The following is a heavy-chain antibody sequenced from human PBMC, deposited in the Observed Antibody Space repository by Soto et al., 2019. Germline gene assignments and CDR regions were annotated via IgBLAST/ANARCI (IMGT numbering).Heavy chain of an antibody. V-gene: IGHV1-8*01. CDR2: IQPSSGRT. J-gene: IGHJ4*02. CDR3: ARGVTEGVDY. Sequence: QVQLVQSGAEVREPGASVKVSCKASGYSFTGLDINWVRQTTGQGLEWMGWIQPSSGRTGYAQKFQGRVTMTRDTSINTAYMELSSLTSDDTAFYYCARGVTEGVDYWGQGTLVTVSS. CDR1: GYSFTGLD. D-gene: IGHD1-26*01.